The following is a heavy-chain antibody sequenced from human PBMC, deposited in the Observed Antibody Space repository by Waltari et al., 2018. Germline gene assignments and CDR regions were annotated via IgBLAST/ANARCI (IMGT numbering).Heavy chain of an antibody. D-gene: IGHD1-1*01. V-gene: IGHV3-74*01. CDR2: INNDGTTT. CDR3: ASTQLSPSNWVDP. J-gene: IGHJ5*02. CDR1: GLTFNRFW. Sequence: EVQLVESGGGSVQPGGSLRLSCAASGLTFNRFWMHWVGPSPGKGLRWVSSINNDGTTTSYGDSGLGRFTIARDNAKNTLYLQMDSLRVDDTAVYDCASTQLSPSNWVDPWGQGTLVTVSS.